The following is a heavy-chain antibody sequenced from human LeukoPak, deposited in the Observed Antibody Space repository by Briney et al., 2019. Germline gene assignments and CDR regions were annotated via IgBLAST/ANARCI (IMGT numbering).Heavy chain of an antibody. Sequence: SETLSLTCTVSGGSISSSEYYWTWIRQPPGKGLEWIGYIYYSGSTYYNPSLKSRVTISVNTSKNQFSLKLSSVTAADTAVYYCARYSSGYFLFDYWGQGTLVTVSS. CDR1: GGSISSSEYY. CDR2: IYYSGST. CDR3: ARYSSGYFLFDY. V-gene: IGHV4-30-4*01. D-gene: IGHD3-22*01. J-gene: IGHJ4*02.